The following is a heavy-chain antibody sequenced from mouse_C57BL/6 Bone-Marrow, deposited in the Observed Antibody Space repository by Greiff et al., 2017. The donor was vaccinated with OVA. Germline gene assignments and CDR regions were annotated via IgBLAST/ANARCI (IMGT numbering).Heavy chain of an antibody. V-gene: IGHV14-4*01. J-gene: IGHJ2*01. D-gene: IGHD2-1*01. CDR2: IDPENGDT. Sequence: VQLQQSGAELVRPGASVTLSCTASGFNIKDDYMPWVKQRPEQGLEWIGWIDPENGDTEYASKFQGQATITADTSSNTAYLQLSSLTAEDTAVYYCTSYGNFDYWGQGTTLTVSS. CDR3: TSYGNFDY. CDR1: GFNIKDDY.